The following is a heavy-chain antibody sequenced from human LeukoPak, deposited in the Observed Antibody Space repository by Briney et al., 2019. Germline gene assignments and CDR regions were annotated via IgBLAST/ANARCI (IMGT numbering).Heavy chain of an antibody. CDR1: GGSVRNNY. V-gene: IGHV4-59*02. D-gene: IGHD2-2*01. CDR3: TRGATSFYYFDQ. CDR2: LYYSGST. Sequence: PSETLSLTCTVSGGSVRNNYWSWVRQPPGRGLEWIGYLYYSGSTVYNRSLKSRLTISVDTSKNQFSLKLSSVTATDTAVYYCTRGATSFYYFDQWAQGTPVTVSS. J-gene: IGHJ4*02.